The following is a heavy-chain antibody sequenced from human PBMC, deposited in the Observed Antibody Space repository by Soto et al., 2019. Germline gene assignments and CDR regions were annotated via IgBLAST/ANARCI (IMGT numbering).Heavy chain of an antibody. V-gene: IGHV3-11*01. CDR1: GFTVSSKY. J-gene: IGHJ4*02. Sequence: GGSLRLSCAASGFTVSSKYMNWVRQAPGKGLEWVSYISSSGSTIYYADSVKGRFTISRDNAKNSLYLQMNSLRAEDTAVYYCARDSGDFWSGYVDYWGQGTLVTVSS. D-gene: IGHD3-3*01. CDR3: ARDSGDFWSGYVDY. CDR2: ISSSGSTI.